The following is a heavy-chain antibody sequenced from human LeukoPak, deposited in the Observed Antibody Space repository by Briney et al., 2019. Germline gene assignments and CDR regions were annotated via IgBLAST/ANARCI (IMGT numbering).Heavy chain of an antibody. D-gene: IGHD3-22*01. CDR3: ARDGHRRCHYDCSGREDVFDI. V-gene: IGHV1-46*01. CDR2: VNRRGGST. Sequence: ASVKVSCKASGDIFTSHFMQWVRQAPGQGLEWMGIVNRRGGSTSYTQKFQGRVTMTRDTSTSTVYVELSSLGSEDTAVYYCARDGHRRCHYDCSGREDVFDIWGQGTMVTVSS. J-gene: IGHJ3*02. CDR1: GDIFTSHF.